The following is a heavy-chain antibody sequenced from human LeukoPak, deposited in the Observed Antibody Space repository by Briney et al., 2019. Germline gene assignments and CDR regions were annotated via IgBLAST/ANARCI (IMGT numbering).Heavy chain of an antibody. Sequence: SETLSLTCAVSGASITSGGYSWNWIRQPPGKGLEWIGFIYHTGATHYNPSLESRVAISLDGSKNQFSLNLSSATAADTAVYYCARETPLRYFDPWGQGTLVTVSS. CDR1: GASITSGGYS. D-gene: IGHD3-9*01. CDR2: IYHTGAT. V-gene: IGHV4-30-2*01. J-gene: IGHJ4*02. CDR3: ARETPLRYFDP.